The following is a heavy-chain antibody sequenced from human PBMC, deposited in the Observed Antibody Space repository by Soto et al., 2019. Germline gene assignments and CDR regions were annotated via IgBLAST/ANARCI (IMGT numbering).Heavy chain of an antibody. J-gene: IGHJ4*02. V-gene: IGHV1-69*13. Sequence: SVKVSCKASGGTFSSYAISWVRQAPGQGLEWMGGIIPIFGTANYAQKFQGRVTITADESTSTAYMELSSLRSEDTAVYYCARPPDYYDSSGYPDWGQGTLVTVSS. D-gene: IGHD3-22*01. CDR2: IIPIFGTA. CDR3: ARPPDYYDSSGYPD. CDR1: GGTFSSYA.